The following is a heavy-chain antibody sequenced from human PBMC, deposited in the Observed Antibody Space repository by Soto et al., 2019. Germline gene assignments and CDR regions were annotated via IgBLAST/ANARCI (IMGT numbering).Heavy chain of an antibody. V-gene: IGHV1-18*01. CDR2: ISAYNGNT. CDR1: GYPFTSYG. CDR3: AREGDIVLVPAAMGPPYYYYYGMDV. J-gene: IGHJ6*02. Sequence: ASVKVSCKASGYPFTSYGVSWVRQAPGQGLEWMGWISAYNGNTNYAQKLQGRVTMTTDTSTSTAYMGLRSLRSDDTAVYYCAREGDIVLVPAAMGPPYYYYYGMDVWGQGTTVTVSS. D-gene: IGHD2-2*01.